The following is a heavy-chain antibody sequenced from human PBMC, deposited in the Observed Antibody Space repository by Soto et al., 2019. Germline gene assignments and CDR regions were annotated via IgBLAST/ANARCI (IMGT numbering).Heavy chain of an antibody. CDR2: INHSGST. V-gene: IGHV4-34*01. CDR1: GGSFSGYY. CDR3: ARGVNGCSSTSCYRDYYYYYYMDV. J-gene: IGHJ6*03. D-gene: IGHD2-2*01. Sequence: SETLSLTCAVYGGSFSGYYWSWIRQPPGKGLEWIGEINHSGSTNYNPSLKSRVKISVDTSKNQFSLKLSSVTAADTAVYYCARGVNGCSSTSCYRDYYYYYYMDVWGKGTTVTVSS.